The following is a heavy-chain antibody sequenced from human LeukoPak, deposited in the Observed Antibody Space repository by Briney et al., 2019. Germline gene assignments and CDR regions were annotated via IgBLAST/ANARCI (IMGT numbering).Heavy chain of an antibody. CDR3: AMVATVTTAWFDP. CDR2: INSDGSST. J-gene: IGHJ5*02. V-gene: IGHV3-74*01. CDR1: GFTFRSYW. D-gene: IGHD4-11*01. Sequence: GGSLRLSCAASGFTFRSYWMHWVRQAPGKGLVWVSRINSDGSSTSYADSVKGRFTISRDNAKNTLYLQMNSLRAEDTAVYYCAMVATVTTAWFDPWGQGTLVTVSS.